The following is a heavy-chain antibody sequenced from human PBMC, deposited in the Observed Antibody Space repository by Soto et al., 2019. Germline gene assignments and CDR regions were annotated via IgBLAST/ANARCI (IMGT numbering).Heavy chain of an antibody. V-gene: IGHV3-30*18. J-gene: IGHJ6*03. CDR3: AKDPAVDSGYDYEDYYYYMDV. CDR1: GFTFSSYA. Sequence: GGSLRLSCAASGFTFSSYAMSWVRKAPGKGLEWVAVISYDGSNKYYADSVKGRFTISRDNSKNTLYLQMNSLRAEDTAVYYCAKDPAVDSGYDYEDYYYYMDVWGKGTTVTVSS. CDR2: ISYDGSNK. D-gene: IGHD5-12*01.